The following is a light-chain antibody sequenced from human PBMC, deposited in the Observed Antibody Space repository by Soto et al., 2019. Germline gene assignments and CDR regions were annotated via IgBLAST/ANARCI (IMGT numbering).Light chain of an antibody. CDR1: SSNIGNNY. V-gene: IGLV1-51*01. J-gene: IGLJ1*01. CDR3: GTWDSSLSAFV. Sequence: VLTQPPSVSAAPGQKVTISCSGSSSNIGNNYVSWYQQLPGTAPKLLIYDNNKRPSGIPDRFSGSKSGTSATLGITGLQTGDEADYYCGTWDSSLSAFVFGTGTKVTVL. CDR2: DNN.